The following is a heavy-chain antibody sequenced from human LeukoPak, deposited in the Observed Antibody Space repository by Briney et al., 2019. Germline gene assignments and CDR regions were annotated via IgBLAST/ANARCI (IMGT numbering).Heavy chain of an antibody. CDR3: AILKQLEGYYYGMDV. CDR1: GYTFTGYY. D-gene: IGHD3-3*01. CDR2: INPNSGGT. V-gene: IGHV1-2*06. Sequence: ASVKVSCKASGYTFTGYYMHWVRQAPGQGLEWMGRINPNSGGTDYAQKFQGRVTMTRDTSISTAYMELSRLRSDDTAVYYCAILKQLEGYYYGMDVWGQGTTVTVSS. J-gene: IGHJ6*02.